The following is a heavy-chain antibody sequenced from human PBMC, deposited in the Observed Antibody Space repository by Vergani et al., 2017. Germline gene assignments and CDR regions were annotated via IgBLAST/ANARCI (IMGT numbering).Heavy chain of an antibody. V-gene: IGHV2-26*01. CDR1: GFSLSNARMG. CDR2: IFSNDEK. Sequence: QVTLKESGPVLVKPTETLTLTCTVSGFSLSNARMGVSWIRQPPGKALEWLAHIFSNDEKSYSTSLKSRLTISKDTSKSQVVLTMTNMDPVETATYYCARILSSGYCSSTSCSKRGAFDIWGQGTMVTVSS. D-gene: IGHD2-2*01. J-gene: IGHJ3*02. CDR3: ARILSSGYCSSTSCSKRGAFDI.